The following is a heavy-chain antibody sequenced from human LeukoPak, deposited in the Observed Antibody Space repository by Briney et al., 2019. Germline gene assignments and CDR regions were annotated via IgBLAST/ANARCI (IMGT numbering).Heavy chain of an antibody. CDR2: ISSSSSYI. CDR1: GFTFSSYS. D-gene: IGHD2-15*01. Sequence: GGSLRLSCAASGFTFSSYSMNWVRQAPGKGLEWVSSISSSSSYIYYADSVKGRFTISRDNAKNSLYLQMNSLRAEDTAVYYCARESGLGYCFPWGQGTLVTVSS. J-gene: IGHJ5*02. CDR3: ARESGLGYCFP. V-gene: IGHV3-21*01.